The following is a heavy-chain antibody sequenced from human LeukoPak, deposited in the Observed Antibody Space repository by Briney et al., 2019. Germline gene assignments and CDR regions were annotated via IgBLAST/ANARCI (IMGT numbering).Heavy chain of an antibody. V-gene: IGHV1-8*01. CDR2: MNPNSGNT. Sequence: GASVKVSCKASGYTFTSYDINWVRQATGQGLEWMGWMNPNSGNTGYAQKFQGRVTITRNTSISTAYMELSSLRSEDTAVYYCARASIGSGWYYFDYWGQGTLVTVSS. CDR3: ARASIGSGWYYFDY. J-gene: IGHJ4*02. CDR1: GYTFTSYD. D-gene: IGHD6-19*01.